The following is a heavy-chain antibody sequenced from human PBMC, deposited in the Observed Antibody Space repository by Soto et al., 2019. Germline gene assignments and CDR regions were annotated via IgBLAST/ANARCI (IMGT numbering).Heavy chain of an antibody. D-gene: IGHD2-15*01. J-gene: IGHJ4*01. Sequence: QVQLAQSGAAVTKPASSVRVSCKASGGPLSKYGIGWVRQAPGQRLEYLGGITPIVGTTTYVQKFQGRLTITADESANTIYMELSRLIPEDTAIYYCSLLEFADDAVRDFWGHGTLVIVSS. CDR2: ITPIVGTT. CDR3: SLLEFADDAVRDF. CDR1: GGPLSKYG. V-gene: IGHV1-69*01.